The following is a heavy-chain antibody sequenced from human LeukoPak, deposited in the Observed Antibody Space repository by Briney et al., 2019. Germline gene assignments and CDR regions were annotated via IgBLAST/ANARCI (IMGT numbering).Heavy chain of an antibody. CDR3: AKLTMVRGVIHSFDY. V-gene: IGHV3-23*01. J-gene: IGHJ4*02. CDR1: GFTFSSYA. D-gene: IGHD3-10*01. CDR2: ISGSGGST. Sequence: PGGSQRLSCAASGFTFSSYAMSWVRQAPGKGLEWVSAISGSGGSTYYADSVKGRFTISRDNSKNTLYLQMNSLRAEDTAVYYCAKLTMVRGVIHSFDYWGQGTLVTVSS.